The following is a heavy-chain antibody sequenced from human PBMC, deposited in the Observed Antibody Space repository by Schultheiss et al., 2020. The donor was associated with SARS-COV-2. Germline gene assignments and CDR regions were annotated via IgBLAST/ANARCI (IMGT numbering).Heavy chain of an antibody. CDR1: GGAISSGVYY. CDR2: IYHSGTT. J-gene: IGHJ5*02. D-gene: IGHD2-15*01. CDR3: ARGHCSGGSCYSSDWFDP. Sequence: SETLSLTCTVSGGAISSGVYYWSWIRQHPGKGLEWIGYIYHSGTTYYNPSLKSRVTISVDTSTNQFSLKLSSVTAADTAVYYCARGHCSGGSCYSSDWFDPWGQGTLVTVSS. V-gene: IGHV4-31*03.